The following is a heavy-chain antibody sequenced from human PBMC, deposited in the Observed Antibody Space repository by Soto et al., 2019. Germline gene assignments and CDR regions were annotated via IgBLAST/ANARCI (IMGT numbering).Heavy chain of an antibody. CDR2: IYYSGST. CDR3: ARVEKSSGYYPSYYYYGMDV. J-gene: IGHJ6*02. V-gene: IGHV4-31*03. CDR1: GGSIISGGYY. Sequence: SETLSLTCTVSGGSIISGGYYWSWIRQHPGKGLEWIGYIYYSGSTYYNPSLKSRVTISVDTSKNQFSLKLSSVTAADTAVYYCARVEKSSGYYPSYYYYGMDVWGQGTTVTVSS. D-gene: IGHD3-22*01.